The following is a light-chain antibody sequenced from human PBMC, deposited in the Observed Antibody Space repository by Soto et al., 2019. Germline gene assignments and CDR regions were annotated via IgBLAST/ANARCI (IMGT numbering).Light chain of an antibody. J-gene: IGLJ3*02. CDR3: CSYGGSDTFGV. Sequence: QSALTQPRSVSGSPGQSVTISCTGTSSDVGAYDYVSWYQHHPAKAPKLIISDVTKRPSGVPDRFSGSKSGNTASLTISGLQAEDEADYYCCSYGGSDTFGVFGGGTKLTVL. CDR2: DVT. V-gene: IGLV2-11*01. CDR1: SSDVGAYDY.